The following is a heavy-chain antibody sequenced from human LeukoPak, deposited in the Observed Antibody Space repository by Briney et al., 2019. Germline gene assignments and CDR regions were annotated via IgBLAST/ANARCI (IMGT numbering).Heavy chain of an antibody. CDR3: ATTIVGAIIGDY. Sequence: SETLSLTCAVSGGSISSSNWWSWVRQPPGKGLEWIGEIYHSGSTNYNPSLKSRVTISVDKSKNQFSLKLSSVTAADTAVYYCATTIVGAIIGDYWGQGTLVTVSS. D-gene: IGHD1-26*01. CDR2: IYHSGST. V-gene: IGHV4-4*02. CDR1: GGSISSSNW. J-gene: IGHJ4*02.